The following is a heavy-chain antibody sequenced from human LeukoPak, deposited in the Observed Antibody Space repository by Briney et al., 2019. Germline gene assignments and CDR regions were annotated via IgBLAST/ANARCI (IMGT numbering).Heavy chain of an antibody. Sequence: GGSLTLFSPASGFTVRNYVIGWVRQALVKETEWVSAISGSGGSTFYADSVQGRLTISRDNSKNTLYLQLNSLRVEDTAVYYCARDKIVVVVSTTLPDMWGQGTMVTVSS. CDR1: GFTVRNYV. CDR2: ISGSGGST. J-gene: IGHJ3*02. D-gene: IGHD2-15*01. V-gene: IGHV3-23*01. CDR3: ARDKIVVVVSTTLPDM.